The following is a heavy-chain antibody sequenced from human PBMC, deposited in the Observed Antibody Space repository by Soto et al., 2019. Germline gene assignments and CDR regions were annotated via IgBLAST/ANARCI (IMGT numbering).Heavy chain of an antibody. V-gene: IGHV3-30*18. D-gene: IGHD2-8*01. Sequence: GGSLRLSCAASGFTFSSYGMHWVRQAPGKGLEWVAVISYDGSNKYYADSVKGRFTISRDNSKNTLYLQMNGLRAEDTAVYYCAKDLIVLMGYAISGHGMDVWGQGTTVTVSS. CDR3: AKDLIVLMGYAISGHGMDV. J-gene: IGHJ6*02. CDR1: GFTFSSYG. CDR2: ISYDGSNK.